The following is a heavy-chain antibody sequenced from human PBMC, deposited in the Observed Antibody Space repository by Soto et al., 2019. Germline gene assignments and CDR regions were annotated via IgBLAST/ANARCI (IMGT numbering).Heavy chain of an antibody. CDR2: INPNNGNT. Sequence: QVQLVQSGAEVKKPGASVKVSCKASGYTFTSYDINWVRQADGQGLEWMGRINPNNGNTADAQKFQGRVTMTRNTSQRTAYVELNSLSSDDTAIYCCTRTRDQDSWCQGTLVTVSA. J-gene: IGHJ4*02. V-gene: IGHV1-8*01. CDR3: TRTRDQDS. CDR1: GYTFTSYD.